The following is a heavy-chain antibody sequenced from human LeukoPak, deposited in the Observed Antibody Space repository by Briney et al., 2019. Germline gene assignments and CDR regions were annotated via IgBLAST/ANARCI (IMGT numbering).Heavy chain of an antibody. CDR1: GFTFSSYA. Sequence: GGSLRLSCAASGFTFSSYAMSWVRQAPGKGLEWVSAISGSGGSTYYADSVKGRFTISRDNSKNTLFLQMHSLRVEDTAVYYCAHLVWEYVGGLDVWGQGTTVTVSS. CDR3: AHLVWEYVGGLDV. V-gene: IGHV3-23*01. J-gene: IGHJ6*02. D-gene: IGHD1-26*01. CDR2: ISGSGGST.